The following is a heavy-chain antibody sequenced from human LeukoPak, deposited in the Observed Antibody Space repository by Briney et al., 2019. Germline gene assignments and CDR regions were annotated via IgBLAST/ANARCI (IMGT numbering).Heavy chain of an antibody. V-gene: IGHV1-69*13. Sequence: ASVKVSCKASGGTFSSYAISWVRQAPGQGLEWMGGIIPIFGTANYAQKFQGRVTITADGSTSTAYMELSSLRSEDTAVYYCARAMVRGVIIDHYYYYYMDVWGKGTTVTISS. J-gene: IGHJ6*03. CDR1: GGTFSSYA. D-gene: IGHD3-10*01. CDR2: IIPIFGTA. CDR3: ARAMVRGVIIDHYYYYYMDV.